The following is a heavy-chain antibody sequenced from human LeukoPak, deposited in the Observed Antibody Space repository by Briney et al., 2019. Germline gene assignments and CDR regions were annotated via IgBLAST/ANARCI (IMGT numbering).Heavy chain of an antibody. J-gene: IGHJ6*02. D-gene: IGHD2-8*01. Sequence: SETLSLTCTVSGGSISSSSYYWGWIRQPPGKGLEWIGSIYYSGSTYYNPSLKSRVTISVDTSKNQFSLKLSSVTAADTAVYYCARQPNGYYYYYGMDVWGQGTTVTVSS. V-gene: IGHV4-39*01. CDR3: ARQPNGYYYYYGMDV. CDR1: GGSISSSSYY. CDR2: IYYSGST.